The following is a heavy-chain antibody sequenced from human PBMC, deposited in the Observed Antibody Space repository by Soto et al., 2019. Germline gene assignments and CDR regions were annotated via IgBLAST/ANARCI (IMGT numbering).Heavy chain of an antibody. D-gene: IGHD7-27*01. CDR2: IWYDGTKK. J-gene: IGHJ4*02. Sequence: QVEMVESGGGVVQPGRSLRLSCATSGFTFSSYGMHWVRQAPDKGLEWVAMIWYDGTKKNYVDSVKGRFTISRDNSKKTLYLQMNSLRAEDTAVYYCAREPSGLDWGFFFDSWGQGTLVTVSS. V-gene: IGHV3-33*01. CDR1: GFTFSSYG. CDR3: AREPSGLDWGFFFDS.